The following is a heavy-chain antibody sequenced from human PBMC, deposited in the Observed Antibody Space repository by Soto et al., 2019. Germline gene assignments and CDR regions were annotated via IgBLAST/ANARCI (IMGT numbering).Heavy chain of an antibody. CDR2: IYYSGST. Sequence: QVQLQESGPGLVKPSETLSLTCTVSGGSISSYYWSWIRQPPGKGLESIGYIYYSGSTNYNPSLKSRVTISVDTSKNQFSLKLSSVTAADTAVYYCASAATYYYDSSGYFQHWGQGTLVTVSS. J-gene: IGHJ1*01. CDR1: GGSISSYY. CDR3: ASAATYYYDSSGYFQH. V-gene: IGHV4-59*01. D-gene: IGHD3-22*01.